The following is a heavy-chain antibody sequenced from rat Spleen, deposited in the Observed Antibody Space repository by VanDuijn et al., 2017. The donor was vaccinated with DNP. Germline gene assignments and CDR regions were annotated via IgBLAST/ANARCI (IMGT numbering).Heavy chain of an antibody. CDR1: GFTFSDYN. D-gene: IGHD1-12*03. CDR2: ISYDGSST. J-gene: IGHJ4*01. Sequence: EVQLVESGGGLVQPGRSMKLSCAASGFTFSDYNMAWVRQAPKKGLEWVATISYDGSSTYYRDSVKGRFTISRDNAKNTQYLQMDSLRSEDTATYYCARRYYDGYYYAMDAWGQGTTVTVSS. CDR3: ARRYYDGYYYAMDA. V-gene: IGHV5-7*01.